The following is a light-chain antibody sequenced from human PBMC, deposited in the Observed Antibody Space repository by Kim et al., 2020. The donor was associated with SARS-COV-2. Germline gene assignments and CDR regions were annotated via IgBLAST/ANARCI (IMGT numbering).Light chain of an antibody. CDR2: DVS. Sequence: QSALTQPRSVSGSPGQSVTISCTGTSSDVGGYNYVSWYQQHPGKAPKLMIYDVSKRPSGVPDRFSGSKSGNTASLTISGLQAEDEADYYCCSYAGSYTWVFRGGTQLCVL. J-gene: IGLJ3*02. V-gene: IGLV2-11*01. CDR1: SSDVGGYNY. CDR3: CSYAGSYTWV.